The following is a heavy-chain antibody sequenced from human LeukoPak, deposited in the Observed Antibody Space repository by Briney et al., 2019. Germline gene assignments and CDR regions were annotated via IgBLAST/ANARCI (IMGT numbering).Heavy chain of an antibody. CDR3: ATYPLRRYCSSTSCYTPFDY. CDR2: IIPIFGTA. D-gene: IGHD2-2*02. V-gene: IGHV1-69*05. Sequence: GSSVKVSCKASGGTFSSYAISWVRQAPGQGLEWMGGIIPIFGTANYAQKFQGRVTITTDESTSTAYMELSSLRSEDTAVYYCATYPLRRYCSSTSCYTPFDYWGQGTLVTVSS. CDR1: GGTFSSYA. J-gene: IGHJ4*02.